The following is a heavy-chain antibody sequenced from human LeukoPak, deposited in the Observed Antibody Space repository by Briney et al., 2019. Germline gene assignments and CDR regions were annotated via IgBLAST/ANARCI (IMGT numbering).Heavy chain of an antibody. CDR2: ISSSSSYI. V-gene: IGHV3-21*01. CDR1: GFTFSNTW. D-gene: IGHD3-10*01. Sequence: GGSLRLSCAGSGFTFSNTWMNWVRQAPGKGLEWVSSISSSSSYIYYADSVKGRFTISRDNAKNSLYMQMNSLRAEDTAVYYCARNYGSGSYAETYFDYWGQGTLVTVSS. J-gene: IGHJ4*02. CDR3: ARNYGSGSYAETYFDY.